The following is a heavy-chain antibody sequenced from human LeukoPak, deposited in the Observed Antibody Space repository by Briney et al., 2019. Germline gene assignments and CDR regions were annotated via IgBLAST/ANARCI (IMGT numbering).Heavy chain of an antibody. CDR3: AKNEGEFDY. J-gene: IGHJ4*02. D-gene: IGHD3-16*01. CDR2: ISSSGSTI. Sequence: GGSLRLSCAASGLTFSSYEMNWVRQAPGKGLEWVSYISSSGSTIYYADSVKGRFTISRDNSKNTLYLQMNSLRAEDTAVYYCAKNEGEFDYWGQGTLVTVSS. CDR1: GLTFSSYE. V-gene: IGHV3-48*03.